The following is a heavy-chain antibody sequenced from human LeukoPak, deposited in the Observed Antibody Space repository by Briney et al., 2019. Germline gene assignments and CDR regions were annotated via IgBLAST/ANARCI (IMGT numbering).Heavy chain of an antibody. CDR3: AIMHPYYDGNGYWVQ. V-gene: IGHV3-23*01. D-gene: IGHD3-22*01. Sequence: GGSLRLSCAASGFTFGSYAMSWVRQAPGKGLEWVSGINTNGGSTAYADSVKGRFTISRDNPRNTLYMQMNSLRAEDTALYYCAIMHPYYDGNGYWVQWGQGTLVTVSS. CDR1: GFTFGSYA. CDR2: INTNGGST. J-gene: IGHJ4*02.